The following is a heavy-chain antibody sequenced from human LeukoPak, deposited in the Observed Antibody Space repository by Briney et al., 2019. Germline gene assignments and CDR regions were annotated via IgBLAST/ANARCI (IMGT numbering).Heavy chain of an antibody. D-gene: IGHD6-19*01. CDR2: INPNSGGT. CDR3: ARGGIAVAGKPDY. V-gene: IGHV1-2*02. CDR1: GYTFTGYY. Sequence: ASVNDSCKASGYTFTGYYMHWVRQAPGQGLEWMGWINPNSGGTNYAQKFQGRVTMTRDTSISTAYMELSRLRSDDTAVYYCARGGIAVAGKPDYWGQGTLVTASS. J-gene: IGHJ4*02.